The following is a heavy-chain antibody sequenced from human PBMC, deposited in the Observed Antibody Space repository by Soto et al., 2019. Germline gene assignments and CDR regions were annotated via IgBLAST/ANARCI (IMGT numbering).Heavy chain of an antibody. Sequence: KTSETLSLTCTVSGGSISSGGYYWSWIRQHPGKGLEWIGYIYDSGSTNYNTYLKSRVTISVDTSNNHFSLRLSFVTAAVTSVYYCARRNVAISLNWFDPWGQGTLVTVSS. V-gene: IGHV4-61*08. D-gene: IGHD3-3*01. CDR2: IYDSGST. J-gene: IGHJ5*02. CDR3: ARRNVAISLNWFDP. CDR1: GGSISSGGYY.